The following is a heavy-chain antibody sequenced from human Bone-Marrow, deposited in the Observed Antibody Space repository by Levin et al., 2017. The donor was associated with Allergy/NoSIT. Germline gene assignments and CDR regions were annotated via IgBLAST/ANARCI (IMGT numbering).Heavy chain of an antibody. V-gene: IGHV3-7*01. Sequence: PGGSLRLSCAASGFTFSSYWMSWVRQAPGKGLEWVANIKQDGSEKYYVDSVKGRFTISRDNAKNSLYLQMNSLRAEDTAVYYCAREDGAYGRVYYYYGMDVWGQGTTVTVSS. J-gene: IGHJ6*02. CDR3: AREDGAYGRVYYYYGMDV. CDR2: IKQDGSEK. D-gene: IGHD3-10*01. CDR1: GFTFSSYW.